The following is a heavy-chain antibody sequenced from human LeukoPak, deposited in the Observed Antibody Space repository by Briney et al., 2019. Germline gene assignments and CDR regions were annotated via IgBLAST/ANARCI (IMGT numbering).Heavy chain of an antibody. CDR2: ISGMGHDI. Sequence: GGSLRLSCVVSGLSFSDSYMTWIRQTPGMGLESLAYISGMGHDIYYADSVKGRFTISRDNAKNSLYLQINSLRAEDTAVYFCAKDRLGGPYFFHYWGQGTLVTVSS. CDR1: GLSFSDSY. V-gene: IGHV3-11*01. D-gene: IGHD3-16*01. J-gene: IGHJ4*02. CDR3: AKDRLGGPYFFHY.